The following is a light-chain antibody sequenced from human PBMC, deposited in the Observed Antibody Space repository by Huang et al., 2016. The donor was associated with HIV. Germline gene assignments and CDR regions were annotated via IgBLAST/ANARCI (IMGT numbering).Light chain of an antibody. CDR3: QRYDNRIT. Sequence: DIQMTQSPSSLSASLGDRVTITCQASQDISTYLNWYQQKPGKAPKLLIYDASNLETGVPSRVSGSGSGTDFTFTVSSLQPEDSAPYYCQRYDNRITFGGGTKVEIK. CDR2: DAS. J-gene: IGKJ4*01. CDR1: QDISTY. V-gene: IGKV1-33*01.